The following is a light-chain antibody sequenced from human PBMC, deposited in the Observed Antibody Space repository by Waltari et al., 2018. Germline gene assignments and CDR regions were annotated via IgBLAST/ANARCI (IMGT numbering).Light chain of an antibody. Sequence: QSALTQPASVSGSPGQSITISCPGSSSDVGAYHFVSLYQQHPGKAPRLIIFDVSNRPSGVSNRFSGSKSGNTASLTISGLQAEDEADYYCASYVSSSTLELFGGGTSLTVL. V-gene: IGLV2-14*03. CDR2: DVS. CDR1: SSDVGAYHF. CDR3: ASYVSSSTLEL. J-gene: IGLJ3*02.